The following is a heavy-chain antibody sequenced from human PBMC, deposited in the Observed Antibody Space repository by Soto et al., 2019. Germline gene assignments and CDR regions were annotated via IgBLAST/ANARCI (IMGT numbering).Heavy chain of an antibody. D-gene: IGHD6-6*01. CDR3: ARGRRGKEKYVAARPCYYYYMDV. Sequence: AGSLRLSCAASGFTFSSYGMHWVRQAPGKGLEWVAVISYDGSNKYYADSVKGRFTISRDNSKNTLYLQMNSLRAEDTAVYYCARGRRGKEKYVAARPCYYYYMDVWGKGTTVTVSS. CDR2: ISYDGSNK. V-gene: IGHV3-30*03. J-gene: IGHJ6*03. CDR1: GFTFSSYG.